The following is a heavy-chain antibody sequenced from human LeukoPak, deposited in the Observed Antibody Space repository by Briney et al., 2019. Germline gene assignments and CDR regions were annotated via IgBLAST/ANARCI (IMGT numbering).Heavy chain of an antibody. Sequence: PGGSLRLSCAASGFTFSSYSMNWVRQAPGKGLEWVSYISSSSSTIYYADSVKGRFTISRDNAKNSLYLQMNSLRAEDTAVYYCARDLIGLLLPYYFDYWGQGTLVTVSS. CDR2: ISSSSSTI. CDR1: GFTFSSYS. CDR3: ARDLIGLLLPYYFDY. V-gene: IGHV3-48*01. J-gene: IGHJ4*02. D-gene: IGHD1-26*01.